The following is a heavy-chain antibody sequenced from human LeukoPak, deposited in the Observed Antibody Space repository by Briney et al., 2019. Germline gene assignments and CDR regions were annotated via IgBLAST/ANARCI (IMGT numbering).Heavy chain of an antibody. CDR2: IIPIFGTA. D-gene: IGHD3-10*01. CDR3: ASGEAITMVRGVGHEEGYFDY. J-gene: IGHJ4*02. V-gene: IGHV1-69*13. Sequence: SVKVSCKASGGTFSSYAISWVRQAPGQGLEWMGGIIPIFGTANYAQKFQGRVTITADESTSTAYMELSSLRSEDTAVYYCASGEAITMVRGVGHEEGYFDYWGQGTLVTVSS. CDR1: GGTFSSYA.